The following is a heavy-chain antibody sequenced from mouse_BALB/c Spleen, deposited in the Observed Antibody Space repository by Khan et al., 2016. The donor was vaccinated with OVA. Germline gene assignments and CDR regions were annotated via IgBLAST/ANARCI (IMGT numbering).Heavy chain of an antibody. Sequence: EVQLQQSGTVLARPGASVKMSCKASGYSFTSYLIHWVKQRPGQGLEWIGYIFPGNSDTSYNQKFKDKAKLTVGTSASTAYMELSNLTNEYSAVYYCTRGGYSSIAYWGQGTLVTVSA. CDR3: TRGGYSSIAY. CDR2: IFPGNSDT. D-gene: IGHD1-3*01. CDR1: GYSFTSYL. V-gene: IGHV1-5*01. J-gene: IGHJ3*01.